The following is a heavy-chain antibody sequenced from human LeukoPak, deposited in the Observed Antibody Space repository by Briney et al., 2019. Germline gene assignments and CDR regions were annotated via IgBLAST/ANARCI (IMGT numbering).Heavy chain of an antibody. CDR1: GYTFTSYY. Sequence: GASVKVSCKASGYTFTSYYMHWVRQAPGQGLEWMGIINPSGGSTSYAQKFQGRVTMTRDTSTSTVYMELSSLRSEDTAVYYCARDAYDILTGPGTQNYYYYGMDVWGQGTTVTVSS. V-gene: IGHV1-46*01. CDR3: ARDAYDILTGPGTQNYYYYGMDV. D-gene: IGHD3-9*01. J-gene: IGHJ6*02. CDR2: INPSGGST.